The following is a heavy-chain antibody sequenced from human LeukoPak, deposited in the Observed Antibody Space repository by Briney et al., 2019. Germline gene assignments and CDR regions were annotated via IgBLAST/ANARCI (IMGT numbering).Heavy chain of an antibody. CDR2: ISSTSTTV. D-gene: IGHD2-2*02. CDR3: ARDRVTYTTSVDPLDY. V-gene: IGHV3-48*01. CDR1: GFTFSSYS. Sequence: GGSLRLSCAASGFTFSSYSMNWFRRAPGKGLEGISYISSTSTTVLYADSVKGRFTISRDNAKNSLDLQMNSLRAEDTAVYYCARDRVTYTTSVDPLDYWGQGTLVTVSS. J-gene: IGHJ4*02.